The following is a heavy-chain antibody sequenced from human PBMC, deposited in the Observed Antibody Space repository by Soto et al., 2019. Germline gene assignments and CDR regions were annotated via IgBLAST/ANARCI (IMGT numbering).Heavy chain of an antibody. V-gene: IGHV4-59*01. Sequence: SETLSLTCTVSGGSISSYYWSWIRQPPGKGLEWIGYIYYSGSTNYNPSLKSRVTISVDTSKNQFSLKLSSVTAADTAVYYCARARATIAAAAIFDYWGQGTLVTVSS. J-gene: IGHJ4*02. CDR3: ARARATIAAAAIFDY. CDR2: IYYSGST. CDR1: GGSISSYY. D-gene: IGHD6-13*01.